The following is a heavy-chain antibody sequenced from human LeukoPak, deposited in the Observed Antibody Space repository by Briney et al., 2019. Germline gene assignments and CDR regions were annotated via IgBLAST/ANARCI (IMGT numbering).Heavy chain of an antibody. CDR1: GGSFSGYY. J-gene: IGHJ4*02. Sequence: PSETLSLTCAVYGGSFSGYYWSWIRQPPGKGLEWIGEINHSGSTNYNPSLKSRVTISVDTSKNQFSLKLSSVTAADTAVYYCARTSGYGDYGGVDYWGQGTLVTVSS. CDR2: INHSGST. CDR3: ARTSGYGDYGGVDY. V-gene: IGHV4-34*01. D-gene: IGHD4-17*01.